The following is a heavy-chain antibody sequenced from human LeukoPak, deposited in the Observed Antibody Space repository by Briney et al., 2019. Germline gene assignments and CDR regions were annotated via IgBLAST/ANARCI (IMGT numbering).Heavy chain of an antibody. CDR2: TYTGGNS. Sequence: GGSLRLSCEASGFTFSSTHMVWVRQAPGKGLEWVSVTYTGGNSYYAGSVQGRFIISRDISKNTLYLQMNNLRAEDSALYYCARGGRGSAAVVAPRSFDIWGQGTMVTVSS. D-gene: IGHD3-22*01. V-gene: IGHV3-53*01. CDR3: ARGGRGSAAVVAPRSFDI. CDR1: GFTFSSTH. J-gene: IGHJ3*02.